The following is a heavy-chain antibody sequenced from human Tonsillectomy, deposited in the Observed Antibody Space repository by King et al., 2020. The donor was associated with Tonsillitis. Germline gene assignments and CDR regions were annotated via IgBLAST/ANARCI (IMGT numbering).Heavy chain of an antibody. V-gene: IGHV1-8*01. CDR2: MNPNSGNT. J-gene: IGHJ4*02. CDR3: ARVAPYSRSWYWGGLAY. Sequence: VQLVESGAEVKKPGASVKVSCKASGYTFTSYDINWVRQATGQGLEWMGWMNPNSGNTGYAQKFQGRVTMTRNTSISTAYMELSSLRSEDTAVYFCARVAPYSRSWYWGGLAYRGQGTLVTVSS. CDR1: GYTFTSYD. D-gene: IGHD6-13*01.